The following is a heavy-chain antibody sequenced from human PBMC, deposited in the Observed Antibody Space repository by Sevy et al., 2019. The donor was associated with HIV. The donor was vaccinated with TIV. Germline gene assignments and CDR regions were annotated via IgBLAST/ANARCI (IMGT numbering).Heavy chain of an antibody. V-gene: IGHV4-59*01. CDR3: ARESIATVGDFDY. D-gene: IGHD6-13*01. CDR1: GGSFNNYY. Sequence: SETLSHTCTVSGGSFNNYYWSWIRQPPGKGLQWIGYIYYSGSTNYNPSLKSRVTMSLDTSKNQFSLKLSSVTAADTAIYYCARESIATVGDFDYWGQGTLVTVSS. J-gene: IGHJ4*02. CDR2: IYYSGST.